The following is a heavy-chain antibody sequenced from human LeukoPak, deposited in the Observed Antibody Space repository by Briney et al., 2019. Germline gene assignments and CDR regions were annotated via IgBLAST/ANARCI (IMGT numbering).Heavy chain of an antibody. J-gene: IGHJ4*02. CDR1: GYTFTGYY. V-gene: IGHV1-2*02. Sequence: ASVTLSCKASGYTFTGYYMHWVRQAPGQGLEWMGWINPNSGGTNYAQKFQGRVTMTRDTSISTAYMELSRLRSDDTAVYYCARDSVVWSSPDYWGQGTLVTVSS. D-gene: IGHD2-2*01. CDR3: ARDSVVWSSPDY. CDR2: INPNSGGT.